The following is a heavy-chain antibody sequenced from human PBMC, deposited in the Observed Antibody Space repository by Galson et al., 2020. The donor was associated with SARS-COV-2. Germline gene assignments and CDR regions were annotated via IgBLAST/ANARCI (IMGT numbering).Heavy chain of an antibody. V-gene: IGHV3-11*06. D-gene: IGHD1-26*01. CDR1: GFTFSDYY. CDR3: ARVQVGATGWFDP. Sequence: GGSLRLSCAGSGFTFSDYYITWIRQAPGKGLEWVSYISSSSSYTNYADSVKGRFTISRDNAKNSLYLQMNSLRAEDTAVYYCARVQVGATGWFDPWGQGTLVTVSS. J-gene: IGHJ5*02. CDR2: ISSSSSYT.